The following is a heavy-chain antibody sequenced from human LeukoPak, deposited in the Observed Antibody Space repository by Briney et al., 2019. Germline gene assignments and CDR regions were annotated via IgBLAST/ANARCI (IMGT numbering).Heavy chain of an antibody. CDR3: ARDVAGTTYYYYGIDV. V-gene: IGHV3-30-3*01. Sequence: GGSLRLSCAASGFTFSSYAMHWVRQAPGKGLEWVAVISYDGSNKYYADSVKGRFTISRDNSRNTLYLQMNSLRAEDTAVYYCARDVAGTTYYYYGIDVCGQGTTVTVSS. CDR1: GFTFSSYA. CDR2: ISYDGSNK. D-gene: IGHD1-7*01. J-gene: IGHJ6*02.